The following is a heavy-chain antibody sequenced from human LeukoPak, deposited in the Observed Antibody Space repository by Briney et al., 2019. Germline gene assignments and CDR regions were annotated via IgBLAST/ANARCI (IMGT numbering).Heavy chain of an antibody. CDR2: IFYSGST. D-gene: IGHD2-15*01. Sequence: SETLSLTCTVSGGSISSYYWTWIRQPPGKGLEWIGYIFYSGSTNYNPSLKSRITISVDRSKNEFSLRLSSVTAADTAVYYCARLGGGVDVWGQGTTVTVSS. V-gene: IGHV4-59*08. J-gene: IGHJ6*02. CDR3: ARLGGGVDV. CDR1: GGSISSYY.